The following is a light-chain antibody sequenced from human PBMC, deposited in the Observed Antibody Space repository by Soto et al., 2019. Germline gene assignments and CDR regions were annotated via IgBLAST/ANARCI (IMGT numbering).Light chain of an antibody. J-gene: IGKJ2*01. V-gene: IGKV1-39*01. CDR3: QQSNSTPYT. CDR2: AAS. CDR1: QSISSY. Sequence: DIQMTQSPSSLSASVGDRVTITCRASQSISSYLTWYQQKPGKAPKLLIYAASSLQRGVPSSFSGSGSGTDFTLNISRLQREDFATYYCQQSNSTPYTFGQGTKLEIK.